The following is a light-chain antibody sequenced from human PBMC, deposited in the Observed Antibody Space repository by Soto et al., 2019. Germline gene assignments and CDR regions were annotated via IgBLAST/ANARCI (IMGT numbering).Light chain of an antibody. Sequence: QSALTQPASVSGSPGQSITISCTGTSSDVGGYNSVSWYQQHPGKAPKLAIYEVTNRPSGISNRFSGSKSGNTASLTISGLQAEDEADYYCSSYTSSSTRVFGTGTKGTVL. J-gene: IGLJ1*01. CDR3: SSYTSSSTRV. CDR1: SSDVGGYNS. V-gene: IGLV2-14*01. CDR2: EVT.